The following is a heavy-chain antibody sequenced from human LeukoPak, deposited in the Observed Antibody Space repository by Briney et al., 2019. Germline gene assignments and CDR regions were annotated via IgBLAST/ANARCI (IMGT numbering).Heavy chain of an antibody. CDR2: IKEDESAK. Sequence: GGSLRLSCAASGFTFRSYWMTWVRQAPGKGLEWVANIKEDESAKHQADSVKGRFTISRDNAQNSVYLQMSSLRGEDTAVYYCARDVGGSLDYWGQGTLVTVSS. V-gene: IGHV3-7*01. J-gene: IGHJ4*02. CDR1: GFTFRSYW. D-gene: IGHD1-26*01. CDR3: ARDVGGSLDY.